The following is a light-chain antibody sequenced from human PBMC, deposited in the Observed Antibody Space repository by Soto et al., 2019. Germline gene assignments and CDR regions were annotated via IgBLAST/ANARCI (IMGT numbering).Light chain of an antibody. CDR1: QSISSW. CDR3: QQYNYFWA. Sequence: DIQMTQSPSTLSASVGDRVTITCRASQSISSWLAWYQQKPGKAPKLLIYDASNFESGVPSRFSGGGSGTEFSLTISSLQPDDFATYYCQQYNYFWAFGQGTSVEIK. V-gene: IGKV1-5*01. J-gene: IGKJ1*01. CDR2: DAS.